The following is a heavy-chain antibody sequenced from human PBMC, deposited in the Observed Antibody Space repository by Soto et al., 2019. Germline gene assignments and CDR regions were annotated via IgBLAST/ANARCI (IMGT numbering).Heavy chain of an antibody. D-gene: IGHD5-12*01. Sequence: PSWTPAIASTVSGGSISIYDLSWILQPPGKGLEWIGYIYYSGSTNYNPSLKSRVTISVDTSKNQCSLKLSSVTAADTAVYYCARGVDIVATWFDPWGQGTLVTVSS. V-gene: IGHV4-59*01. CDR3: ARGVDIVATWFDP. J-gene: IGHJ5*02. CDR1: GGSISIYD. CDR2: IYYSGST.